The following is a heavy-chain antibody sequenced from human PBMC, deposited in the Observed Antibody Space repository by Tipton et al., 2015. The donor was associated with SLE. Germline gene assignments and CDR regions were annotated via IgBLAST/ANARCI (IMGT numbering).Heavy chain of an antibody. CDR2: LYYSGNT. Sequence: LRLSCTVSGGSISNYYWNWIRQPPGKGLEWIGVLYYSGNTYYNPSLKSPVTLSIDTSKNQFSLKMRSVTAADTAVYFCARGYCSDGVCYGFGFFDYWGQGNLVTVSS. CDR1: GGSISNYY. D-gene: IGHD2-8*01. CDR3: ARGYCSDGVCYGFGFFDY. V-gene: IGHV4-59*12. J-gene: IGHJ4*02.